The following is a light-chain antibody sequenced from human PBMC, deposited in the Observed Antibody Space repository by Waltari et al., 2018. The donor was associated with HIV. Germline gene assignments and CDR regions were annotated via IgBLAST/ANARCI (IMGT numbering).Light chain of an antibody. CDR1: RSNIGAGYD. CDR3: QSYDSSLSGFVV. J-gene: IGLJ2*01. V-gene: IGLV1-40*01. Sequence: QSVLTQPPSVSGAPGQRVPISCTGSRSNIGAGYDVHWYQQLPGTAPKLLIYGNSNRPSGVPDRFSGSKSGTSASLAITGLQAEDEADYYCQSYDSSLSGFVVFGGGTKLTVL. CDR2: GNS.